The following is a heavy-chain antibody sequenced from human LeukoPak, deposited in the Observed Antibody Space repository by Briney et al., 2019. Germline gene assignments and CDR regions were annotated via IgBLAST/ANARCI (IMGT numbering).Heavy chain of an antibody. Sequence: GGSLRLSCAASGFTFSSYSMNWVRQAPGRGVEWVSSISSRSSYIYYADSLKGRLTISRDNAKNSLYLQMNSLRAEDTAVYYCARDGGNVGYRGFHHWRQGTLVTVPS. J-gene: IGHJ4*02. D-gene: IGHD5-18*01. CDR1: GFTFSSYS. V-gene: IGHV3-21*01. CDR2: ISSRSSYI. CDR3: ARDGGNVGYRGFHH.